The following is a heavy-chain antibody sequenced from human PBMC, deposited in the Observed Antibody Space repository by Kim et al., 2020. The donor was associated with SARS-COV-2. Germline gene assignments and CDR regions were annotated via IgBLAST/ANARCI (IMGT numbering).Heavy chain of an antibody. Sequence: GESLKISCKGSGYSFTTYWISWVRQMPGKGLEWMGRIDPDDSYSDYSPSFQGHVTISADKSISTAYLQWSSLKASDTAMYYCARLGDCSSTSCYHALDIWGQGTTVTVSS. CDR3: ARLGDCSSTSCYHALDI. D-gene: IGHD2-2*01. V-gene: IGHV5-10-1*01. J-gene: IGHJ3*02. CDR1: GYSFTTYW. CDR2: IDPDDSYS.